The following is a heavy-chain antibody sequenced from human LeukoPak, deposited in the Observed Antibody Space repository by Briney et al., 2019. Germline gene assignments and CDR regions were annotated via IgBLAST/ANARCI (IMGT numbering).Heavy chain of an antibody. Sequence: GGSLRLSCAASGFTFSSYWMSWVRQAPGKGLEWVANIKQDGSEKYYVDSVKGRFTISRDNAKNSLYLQMNSLRAEDTAVYYCAKDVSELLFEGNCFDYWGQGTLVTVSS. CDR3: AKDVSELLFEGNCFDY. D-gene: IGHD1-26*01. J-gene: IGHJ4*02. V-gene: IGHV3-7*03. CDR2: IKQDGSEK. CDR1: GFTFSSYW.